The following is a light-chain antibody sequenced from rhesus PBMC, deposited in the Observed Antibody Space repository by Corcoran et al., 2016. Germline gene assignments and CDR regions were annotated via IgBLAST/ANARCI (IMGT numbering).Light chain of an antibody. CDR1: PGISNY. V-gene: IGKV1S14*01. J-gene: IGKJ2*01. CDR3: QQHNSYPYS. CDR2: YAS. Sequence: DIQMTQSPSSLSASVGDTVNITCRASPGISNYLAWYQQKPGKAPKPLIYYASNLESGVPSRFSGIGSGTDLPLTISSLQPEDFAIYYCQQHNSYPYSFGQGTKVEIK.